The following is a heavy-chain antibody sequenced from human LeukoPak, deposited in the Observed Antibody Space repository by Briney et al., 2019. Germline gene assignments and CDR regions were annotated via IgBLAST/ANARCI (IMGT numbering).Heavy chain of an antibody. Sequence: SETLSLTCTVSGGSISTDTYYWGWIRQPPGRGLEWIGSVDYRGSTYSNPSLESRVTVSVDTSKDQFSLKLSSVTAAETAVYYCARDLLSYGSGRDYYYMDVWGKGTTVTISS. V-gene: IGHV4-39*07. D-gene: IGHD3-10*01. CDR2: VDYRGST. CDR1: GGSISTDTYY. J-gene: IGHJ6*03. CDR3: ARDLLSYGSGRDYYYMDV.